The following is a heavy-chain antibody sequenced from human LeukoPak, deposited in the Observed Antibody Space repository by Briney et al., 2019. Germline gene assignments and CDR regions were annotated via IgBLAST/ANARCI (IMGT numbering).Heavy chain of an antibody. CDR2: IGTASDT. V-gene: IGHV3-13*01. CDR1: GFTFSSFD. J-gene: IGHJ6*03. Sequence: PGGSLRLSCAASGFTFSSFDMHWVRQPTGQGLEWVSTIGTASDTYYPGSVEGRFTLSRDNAKNSLYLQMNSLTAGDTAVYYCARGPPREKYSSMAVWGKGTTVTVSS. CDR3: ARGPPREKYSSMAV.